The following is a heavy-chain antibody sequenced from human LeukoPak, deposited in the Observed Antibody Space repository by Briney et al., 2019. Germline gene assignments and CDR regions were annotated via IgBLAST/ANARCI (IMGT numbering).Heavy chain of an antibody. D-gene: IGHD3-9*01. Sequence: SETLSLTCTVSGGSISSYYWSWIRQPPGKGLEWIGYIYYSGSTNYNPSLKSRVTISVDTSKNQFSLKLSSVTAADTAVYYCARTIPKHYYDILTGYYDYWGQGTLVTVSS. CDR1: GGSISSYY. J-gene: IGHJ4*02. CDR3: ARTIPKHYYDILTGYYDY. CDR2: IYYSGST. V-gene: IGHV4-59*01.